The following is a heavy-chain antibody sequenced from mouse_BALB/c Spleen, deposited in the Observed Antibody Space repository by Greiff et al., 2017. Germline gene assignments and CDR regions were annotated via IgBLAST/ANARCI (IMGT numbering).Heavy chain of an antibody. Sequence: QVQLQQPGAELVMPGASVKMSCKASGYTFTDYWMHWVKQRPGQGLEWIGAIDTSDSYTSYNQKFKGKATLTVDESSSTAYMQLSSLTSEDSAVYYCARLGTSYDYGSRPYWGQGTLVTVSA. V-gene: IGHV1-69*01. CDR2: IDTSDSYT. CDR3: ARLGTSYDYGSRPY. D-gene: IGHD2-4*01. CDR1: GYTFTDYW. J-gene: IGHJ3*01.